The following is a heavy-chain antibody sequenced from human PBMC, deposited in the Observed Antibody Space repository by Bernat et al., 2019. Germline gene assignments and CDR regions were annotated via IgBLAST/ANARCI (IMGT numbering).Heavy chain of an antibody. CDR3: ASTACFGYNGYDVDY. CDR2: ISGSGGII. CDR1: GFTFSSYE. D-gene: IGHD5-12*01. V-gene: IGHV3-48*03. J-gene: IGHJ4*02. Sequence: EVQLVESGGGLVQPGGSLRLSCAASGFTFSSYEMNWVRQAPGKGLEWVSYISGSGGIIHYADSVKGRFTISRDNAKNSLYLQMNSLRAVDTAVYYCASTACFGYNGYDVDYWGQGTLVTVSS.